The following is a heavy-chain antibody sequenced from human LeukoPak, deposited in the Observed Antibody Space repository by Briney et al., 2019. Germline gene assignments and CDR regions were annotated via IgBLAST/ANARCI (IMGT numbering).Heavy chain of an antibody. D-gene: IGHD3-22*01. CDR2: INPSGGST. V-gene: IGHV1-46*01. J-gene: IGHJ4*02. CDR3: ARGTLHYYDSSGYWVY. CDR1: GYTFTSYY. Sequence: ASVKVSCKASGYTFTSYYMRWVRQAPGQGLEWMGIINPSGGSTSYAQKFQGRVTMTRDMSTSTVYMELSSLRSEDTAVYYCARGTLHYYDSSGYWVYWGQGTLVTVSS.